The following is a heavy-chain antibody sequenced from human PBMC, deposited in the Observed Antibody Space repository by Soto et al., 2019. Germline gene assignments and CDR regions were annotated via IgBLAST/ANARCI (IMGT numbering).Heavy chain of an antibody. J-gene: IGHJ3*02. CDR2: ISGSGGST. CDR1: GFTFSSYA. D-gene: IGHD3-9*01. V-gene: IGHV3-23*01. Sequence: EVQLLESGGGLVQPGGSLRLSCAASGFTFSSYAMSWVRQAPGKGLEWVSAISGSGGSTYYADSVKGRFTISRDNSKNTLYLQMNSLRAEDTVVYYCAKVARYDILTGYYRGDAFDIWGQGTMVTVSS. CDR3: AKVARYDILTGYYRGDAFDI.